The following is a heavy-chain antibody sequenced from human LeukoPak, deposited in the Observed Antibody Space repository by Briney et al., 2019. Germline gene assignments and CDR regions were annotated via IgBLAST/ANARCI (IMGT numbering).Heavy chain of an antibody. CDR2: IIPILGIA. D-gene: IGHD6-6*01. V-gene: IGHV1-69*04. Sequence: GASVKVSCKASGGTFSSYAISWVRQAPGQGLEWMGRIIPILGIANYAQKFQGRVTITADKSTSTAYMELSSLRSEDTAVYYCARDYSSSSYYYYGMDVWGQGTTVTVSS. CDR3: ARDYSSSSYYYYGMDV. J-gene: IGHJ6*02. CDR1: GGTFSSYA.